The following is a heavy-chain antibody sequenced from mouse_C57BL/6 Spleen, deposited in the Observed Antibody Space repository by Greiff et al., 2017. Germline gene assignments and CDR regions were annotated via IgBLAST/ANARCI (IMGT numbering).Heavy chain of an antibody. V-gene: IGHV1-85*01. D-gene: IGHD6-1*01. CDR2: VYPRDGRT. Sequence: LQESGPELVKPGASVKLSCKASGYTFTSYDIHWVKQRPGQGLEWIGWVYPRDGRTKYNDKFKGKATVTVDTSSCTAYMKLHSLTSEDSAVYCCARTAYFDYWGQGTTLTVSS. CDR1: GYTFTSYD. J-gene: IGHJ2*01. CDR3: ARTAYFDY.